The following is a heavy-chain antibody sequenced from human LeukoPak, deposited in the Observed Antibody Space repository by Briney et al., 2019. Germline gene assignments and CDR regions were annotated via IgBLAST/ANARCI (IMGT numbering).Heavy chain of an antibody. CDR2: TIPVGHST. CDR3: VGGRLPYCTGVTCYPLDY. D-gene: IGHD2-8*02. Sequence: GGSLKLSFKAFGLPFSNFAMTWFGQVPGNRLEWSPETIPVGHSTWHADSVRGRFTISRDNSKNTMWLQMNSLRVDDTAVYFCVGGRLPYCTGVTCYPLDYWGQGTLLTVSS. CDR1: GLPFSNFA. V-gene: IGHV3-23*01. J-gene: IGHJ4*02.